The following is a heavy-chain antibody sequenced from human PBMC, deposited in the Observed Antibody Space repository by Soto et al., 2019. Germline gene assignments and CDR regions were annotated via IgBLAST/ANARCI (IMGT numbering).Heavy chain of an antibody. J-gene: IGHJ4*02. CDR3: ASFKRGYSGYDRFG. CDR2: MYSGGST. V-gene: IGHV3-66*01. Sequence: VQLVESGGGLVQPGGSLTLSCAASGFTVSSNSMSWVRQAPGKGLEWVSVMYSGGSTYYADSVKGRFTISRDNSKNTLYLQMNSLRAEDTAVYYCASFKRGYSGYDRFGWGQGTLVTVSS. D-gene: IGHD5-12*01. CDR1: GFTVSSNS.